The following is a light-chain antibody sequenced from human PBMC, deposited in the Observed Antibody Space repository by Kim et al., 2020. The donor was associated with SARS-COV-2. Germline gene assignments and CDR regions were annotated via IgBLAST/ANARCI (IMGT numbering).Light chain of an antibody. J-gene: IGLJ3*02. CDR2: STN. V-gene: IGLV8-61*01. CDR3: VLYMGSGIWV. CDR1: SGSVSTSYY. Sequence: GETVTLTCGFSSGSVSTSYYPSWYQQTPGQAPRTLIYSTNTRSSGVPGRFSGSILGNKAALTITGAHADDESDYYCVLYMGSGIWVFGGGTQLTVL.